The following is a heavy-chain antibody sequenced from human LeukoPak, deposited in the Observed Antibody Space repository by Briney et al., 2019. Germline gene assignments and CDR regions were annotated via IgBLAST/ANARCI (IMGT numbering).Heavy chain of an antibody. Sequence: SETLSLTCAVSGDSSSSSIYYWGWIRQPPGKGLEWIGSIDYSGSTYYNPSLKSRATISIDTSKNQFSLKLSSVTAADTAVYYCARYSEARGSSWPGGSFDYWGQGTLVTVSS. CDR3: ARYSEARGSSWPGGSFDY. J-gene: IGHJ4*02. CDR1: GDSSSSSIYY. V-gene: IGHV4-39*07. CDR2: IDYSGST. D-gene: IGHD6-13*01.